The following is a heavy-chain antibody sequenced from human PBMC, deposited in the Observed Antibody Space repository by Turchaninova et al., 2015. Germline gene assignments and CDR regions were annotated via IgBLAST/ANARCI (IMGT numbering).Heavy chain of an antibody. CDR3: ARAGGYTGYDLEY. V-gene: IGHV4-61*01. J-gene: IGHJ4*02. D-gene: IGHD5-12*01. Sequence: QVQLQESGPGLVKPSEPHSLPCTVPDGAVNSDSYYWPWIRQPPGKGLEWIGYGYHIGSTDYNASLKSRITISIDKSKKQFSLKVDSVTAADTAVYYCARAGGYTGYDLEYWGQGILVTVSS. CDR2: GYHIGST. CDR1: DGAVNSDSYY.